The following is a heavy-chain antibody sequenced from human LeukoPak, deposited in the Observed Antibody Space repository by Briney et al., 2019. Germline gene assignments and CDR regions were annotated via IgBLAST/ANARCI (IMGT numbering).Heavy chain of an antibody. V-gene: IGHV3-11*01. CDR1: GFTFSDYF. D-gene: IGHD2/OR15-2a*01. Sequence: GGSLRLSCAASGFTFSDYFMSWIRQAPGKGLEWVSYISSSSGSIINYADSVKGRFTISRDNAKNSLYLQMNSLRAEDTAVYYCARPFHDAFDIWGQGTMVTVSS. CDR3: ARPFHDAFDI. CDR2: ISSSSGSII. J-gene: IGHJ3*02.